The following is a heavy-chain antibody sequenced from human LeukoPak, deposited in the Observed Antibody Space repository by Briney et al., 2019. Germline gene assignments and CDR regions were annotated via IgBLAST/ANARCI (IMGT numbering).Heavy chain of an antibody. V-gene: IGHV1-2*02. CDR3: ARDTAIFGVANYYMDV. D-gene: IGHD3-3*01. J-gene: IGHJ6*03. Sequence: ASVKVSCKASGYTFTGYYMHWVRQAPGQGLEWMGWINPNSGGTNYAQKFQGRVTMTRDTSISTAYMELSRLRSDDTAVYCCARDTAIFGVANYYMDVWGKGTTVTVSS. CDR1: GYTFTGYY. CDR2: INPNSGGT.